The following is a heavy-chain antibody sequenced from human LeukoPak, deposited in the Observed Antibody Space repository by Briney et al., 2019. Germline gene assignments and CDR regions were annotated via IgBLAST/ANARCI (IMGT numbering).Heavy chain of an antibody. CDR1: GFTFSYYA. CDR2: LSGSGGNT. CDR3: AKDGSTVTTDY. D-gene: IGHD4-4*01. J-gene: IGHJ4*02. Sequence: GSLRLSCAASGFTFSYYAMSWVRQAPGKGLEWVSALSGSGGNTYYADSVKGRFTISRDNSKNTLYLQMNSLRAEDTAVYYCAKDGSTVTTDYWGQGTLVTVSS. V-gene: IGHV3-23*01.